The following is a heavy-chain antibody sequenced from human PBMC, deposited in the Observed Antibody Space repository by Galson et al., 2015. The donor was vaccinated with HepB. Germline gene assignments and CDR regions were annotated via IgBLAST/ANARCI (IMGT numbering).Heavy chain of an antibody. CDR3: ARGWDIEVTANFDY. Sequence: SLRLSCAATGFTFSSSMNWLRQAPGKGLEWVSFISSNSHYIYYRDSVKGRFTISGDNAKNSVYLQMNSLGVEDTAVYYCARGWDIEVTANFDYWGQGALVTVSS. V-gene: IGHV3-21*01. CDR2: ISSNSHYI. CDR1: GFTFSSS. J-gene: IGHJ4*02. D-gene: IGHD2-21*02.